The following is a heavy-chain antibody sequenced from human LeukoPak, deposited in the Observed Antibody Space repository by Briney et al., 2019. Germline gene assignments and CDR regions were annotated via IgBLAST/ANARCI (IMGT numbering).Heavy chain of an antibody. CDR1: GGSISSGDYY. CDR2: MYYSGST. Sequence: SETLSLTCTVSGGSISSGDYYWSWIRQPPGKGLEWIAYMYYSGSTYYNPSLKSRVTISVDTSKNQFSLKLSSVTAADTAVYYCARDPRTGVDPWGQGTLVTVSS. CDR3: ARDPRTGVDP. J-gene: IGHJ5*02. D-gene: IGHD1-14*01. V-gene: IGHV4-30-4*01.